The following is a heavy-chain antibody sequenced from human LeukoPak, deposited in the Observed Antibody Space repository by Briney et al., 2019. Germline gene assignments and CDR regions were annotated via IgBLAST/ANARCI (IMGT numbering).Heavy chain of an antibody. CDR3: AREYSYTEGFDY. Sequence: PGGSLRLSCAAPGFTFDDYAMHWVRQTPGKGLEWVSGISWNSGSIGYADSVKGRFTISRDNAKNSLYLQMNSLRADDTALYYCAREYSYTEGFDYWGQGTLVTVSS. CDR2: ISWNSGSI. CDR1: GFTFDDYA. D-gene: IGHD5-18*01. V-gene: IGHV3-9*01. J-gene: IGHJ4*02.